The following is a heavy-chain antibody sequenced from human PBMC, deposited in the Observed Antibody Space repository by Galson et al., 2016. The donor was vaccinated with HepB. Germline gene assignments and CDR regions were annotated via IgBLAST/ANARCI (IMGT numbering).Heavy chain of an antibody. CDR3: ARRDRFNQYYFDY. CDR2: IYHSGTT. J-gene: IGHJ4*02. V-gene: IGHV4-4*02. D-gene: IGHD5-24*01. CDR1: GGSISSPYW. Sequence: SETLSLTCAVSGGSISSPYWWNWVRQPPGKGLEWIGEIYHSGTTSYNPSLKSRVTISIDKSKNRFSLKLNSVTAADTAVFYCARRDRFNQYYFDYWGQGTLITVSS.